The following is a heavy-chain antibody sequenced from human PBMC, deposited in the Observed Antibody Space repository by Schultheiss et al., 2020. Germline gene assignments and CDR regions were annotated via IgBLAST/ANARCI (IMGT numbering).Heavy chain of an antibody. CDR1: GFTFGNYW. J-gene: IGHJ6*02. CDR2: ISYDGSNK. CDR3: ARDGRAAPYYYYYGMDV. V-gene: IGHV3-30*03. D-gene: IGHD6-6*01. Sequence: GGSLRLSCAASGFTFGNYWMHWVRQAPGKGLVWVAVISYDGSNKYYADSVKGRFTISRDNAKNSLYLQMNSLRDEDTAVYYCARDGRAAPYYYYYGMDVWGQGTTVTVSS.